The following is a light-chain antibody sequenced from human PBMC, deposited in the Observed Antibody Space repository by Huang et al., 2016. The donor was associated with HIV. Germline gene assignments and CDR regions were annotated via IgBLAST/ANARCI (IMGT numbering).Light chain of an antibody. V-gene: IGKV3-15*01. CDR1: QSLDTL. CDR2: GSS. J-gene: IGKJ5*01. CDR3: QQYYDWPPIT. Sequence: EIVMTQSPATLSLSPGETATLSCRASQSLDTLLAWYQQAPGQAPRLLFSGSSVRATGVPARCSASGSGTEFTLTISGVQSEDFGVYYCQQYYDWPPITFGQGTRLEI.